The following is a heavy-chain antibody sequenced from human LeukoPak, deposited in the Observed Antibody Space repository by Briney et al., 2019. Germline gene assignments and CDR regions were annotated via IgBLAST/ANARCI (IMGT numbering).Heavy chain of an antibody. D-gene: IGHD6-6*01. CDR1: GFTFNSYS. J-gene: IGHJ4*02. Sequence: GGSLRLSCAASGFTFNSYSMNWVRQAPGKGLEWVSSISSSSSYIYYADSVMGRFTISRDNAKNSLYLQMNSLRAEDTAVYYCASGSSSPDYWGQGTLVTVSS. CDR3: ASGSSSPDY. CDR2: ISSSSSYI. V-gene: IGHV3-21*01.